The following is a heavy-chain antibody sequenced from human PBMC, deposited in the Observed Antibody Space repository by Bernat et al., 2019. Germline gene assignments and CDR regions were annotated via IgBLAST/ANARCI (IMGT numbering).Heavy chain of an antibody. V-gene: IGHV4-39*01. CDR3: ARRDYYGSGSYYDFMFDP. CDR2: IHYSGSA. J-gene: IGHJ5*02. CDR1: GDSISSGSPY. Sequence: QLQLQESGPGLVKPSETLSLTCTVSGDSISSGSPYWGWIRQPPGKGLEWIGNIHYSGSAAYNTSLKSRVTMSVDTSKNQFSLKLSSVTAADTAVYYCARRDYYGSGSYYDFMFDPWGQGTLVTVSS. D-gene: IGHD3-10*01.